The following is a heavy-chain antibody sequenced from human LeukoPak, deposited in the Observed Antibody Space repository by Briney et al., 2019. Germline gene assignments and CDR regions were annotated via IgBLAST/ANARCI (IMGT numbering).Heavy chain of an antibody. CDR2: INSDGSST. D-gene: IGHD3-22*01. CDR3: AKVRAYYDSSGTFDH. Sequence: GGSLRLSCAASGFTFSSYWMHWVRQAPGKGLVWVSRINSDGSSTSYADSVKGRFTISRDNAKNTLYLQMNSLRAEDTAVYYCAKVRAYYDSSGTFDHWGQGTLVTVSS. J-gene: IGHJ4*02. CDR1: GFTFSSYW. V-gene: IGHV3-74*01.